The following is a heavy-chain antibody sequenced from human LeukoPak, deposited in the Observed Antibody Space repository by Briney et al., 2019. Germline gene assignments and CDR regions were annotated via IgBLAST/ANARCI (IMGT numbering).Heavy chain of an antibody. CDR2: IYYSGST. CDR1: GGSISSSSYY. V-gene: IGHV4-39*07. J-gene: IGHJ3*02. Sequence: SETLSLTCTVSGGSISSSSYYWGWTRQPPGKGLEWIGSIYYSGSTYYNPSLKSRVTISVDTSKNQFSLKLSSVTAADTAVYYCARVSQGGFGDLDIWGQGTMVTVSS. D-gene: IGHD3-10*01. CDR3: ARVSQGGFGDLDI.